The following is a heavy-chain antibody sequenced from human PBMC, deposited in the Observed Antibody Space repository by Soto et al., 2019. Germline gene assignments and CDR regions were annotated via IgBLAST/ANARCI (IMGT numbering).Heavy chain of an antibody. CDR1: GYTFTTYW. D-gene: IGHD2-2*01. Sequence: PGESLKISCKGSGYTFTTYWINWVRQMPGKGLEWMGRIDPGDSYTKYSPSFQGHVITSADKSISTAYLHWSSLKASDTAIYYCARSFDSSSTYGMDVWGQATTVTVSS. V-gene: IGHV5-10-1*01. CDR3: ARSFDSSSTYGMDV. J-gene: IGHJ6*02. CDR2: IDPGDSYT.